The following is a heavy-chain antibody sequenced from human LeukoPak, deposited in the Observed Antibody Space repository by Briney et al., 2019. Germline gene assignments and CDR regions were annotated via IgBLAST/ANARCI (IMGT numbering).Heavy chain of an antibody. V-gene: IGHV1-2*02. Sequence: AASVKVSCKASGYTFTGYYMHWVRQAPGQGLEWMGWINPNSGGTNYAQKFQGRVTMTRDTSISTAYMELSRLRSDDTAVYYCARDTYGSGSYYNDGWFDPWGQGTLVTVSS. D-gene: IGHD3-10*01. CDR3: ARDTYGSGSYYNDGWFDP. CDR1: GYTFTGYY. J-gene: IGHJ5*02. CDR2: INPNSGGT.